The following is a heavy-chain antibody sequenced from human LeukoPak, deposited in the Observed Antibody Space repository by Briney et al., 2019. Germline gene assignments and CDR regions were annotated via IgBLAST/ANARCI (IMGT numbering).Heavy chain of an antibody. Sequence: PSETLSLTCTVSGGSISSYYWSWIRQPPGKGLEWIGYIYYSGSTNYNPSLKSRVTISVDTSKNQFSLKLSSVTAADTAVYYCARWGRWSYYIQWGQGTLVTVSS. CDR2: IYYSGST. CDR3: ARWGRWSYYIQ. D-gene: IGHD1-26*01. CDR1: GGSISSYY. J-gene: IGHJ4*02. V-gene: IGHV4-59*12.